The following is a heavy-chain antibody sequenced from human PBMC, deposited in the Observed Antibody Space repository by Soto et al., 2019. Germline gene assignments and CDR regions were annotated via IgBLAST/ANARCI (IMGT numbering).Heavy chain of an antibody. CDR3: TAYPSGIIAAAGTHWFDP. Sequence: KGLEWIGYIYYSGSTNYNPSLKSRVTISVDTSKNQFSLKLSSVTAADTAVYYCTAYPSGIIAAAGTHWFDPWGQATLVTVYS. J-gene: IGHJ5*02. D-gene: IGHD6-13*01. V-gene: IGHV4-59*08. CDR2: IYYSGST.